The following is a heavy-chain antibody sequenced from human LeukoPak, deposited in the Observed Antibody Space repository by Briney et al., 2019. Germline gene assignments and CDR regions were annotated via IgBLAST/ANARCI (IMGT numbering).Heavy chain of an antibody. CDR3: ARGRLVSWSGGALFEY. D-gene: IGHD3-9*01. CDR1: GGSISSYY. CDR2: IYYSGST. Sequence: SETLSLTDSVCGGSISSYYWSWIRQPRGGGVGWMGFIYYSGSTNYNPSLKSRVTISVDTSKNQFSLKLSSVTAADTAVYHCARGRLVSWSGGALFEYWGQGALVTVSS. J-gene: IGHJ4*02. V-gene: IGHV4-59*13.